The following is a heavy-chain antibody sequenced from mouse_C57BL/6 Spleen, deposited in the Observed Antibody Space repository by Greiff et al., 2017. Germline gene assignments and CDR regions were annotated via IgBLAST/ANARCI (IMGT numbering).Heavy chain of an antibody. CDR2: IDPETGGT. J-gene: IGHJ4*01. CDR3: TRDSTIYYAMDY. Sequence: QVQLQQSGAELVRPGASVTLSCKASGYTFTDYAMHWVKQTPVHGLEWIGAIDPETGGTAYNQKFKGKAILTADKSSSTAYMELRSLTSEDSAVYYCTRDSTIYYAMDYWGQGTSVTVSA. V-gene: IGHV1-15*01. D-gene: IGHD2-5*01. CDR1: GYTFTDYA.